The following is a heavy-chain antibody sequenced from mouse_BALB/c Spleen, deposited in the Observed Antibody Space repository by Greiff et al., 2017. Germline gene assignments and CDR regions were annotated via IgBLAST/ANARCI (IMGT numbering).Heavy chain of an antibody. CDR2: IWAGGST. D-gene: IGHD1-1*01. J-gene: IGHJ3*01. CDR3: ASPHYYGSSPRFAY. Sequence: QVQLKQSGPGLVAPSQSLSITCTVSGFSLTSYGVHWVRQPPGKGLEWLGVIWAGGSTNYNSALMSRLSISKDNSKSQVFLKMNSLQTDDTAMYYCASPHYYGSSPRFAYWGQGTLVTVSA. V-gene: IGHV2-9*02. CDR1: GFSLTSYG.